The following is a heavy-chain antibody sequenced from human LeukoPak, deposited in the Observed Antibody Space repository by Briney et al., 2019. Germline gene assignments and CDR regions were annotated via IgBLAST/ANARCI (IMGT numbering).Heavy chain of an antibody. D-gene: IGHD6-6*01. V-gene: IGHV3-23*01. Sequence: GSLRLSCAASGFTFSTYAVNWVRQAPGKGLGWVSAITGSGGATYYADSVKGRFTISRDNSKNTLYLQMNSLRAEDTAVYYCARNPSRRPIDYWGQGTLVTVSS. CDR2: ITGSGGAT. CDR3: ARNPSRRPIDY. J-gene: IGHJ4*01. CDR1: GFTFSTYA.